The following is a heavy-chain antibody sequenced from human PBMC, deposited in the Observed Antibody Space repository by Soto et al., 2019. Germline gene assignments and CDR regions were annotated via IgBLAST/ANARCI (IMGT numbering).Heavy chain of an antibody. J-gene: IGHJ4*02. D-gene: IGHD3-9*01. CDR3: AKVGAGQVRGPGYRDY. Sequence: SEALSRTCSLSGASITSTAYFCAWIGQPPGKGLEWVGSIYYSGKTHYNPSLKSRTTISVDRSKNQFSLQLKSVTPEDSAVYYCAKVGAGQVRGPGYRDYWGQGTLVTVSS. CDR2: IYYSGKT. CDR1: GASITSTAYF. V-gene: IGHV4-39*07.